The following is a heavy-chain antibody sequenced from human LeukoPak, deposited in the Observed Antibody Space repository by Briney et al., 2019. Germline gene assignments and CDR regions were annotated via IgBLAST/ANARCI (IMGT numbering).Heavy chain of an antibody. CDR2: ISSSSSYI. D-gene: IGHD3-22*01. Sequence: GGSLRLSCAASGFTFSSYSMNWVRQAPGKGLEWVSSISSSSSYIYYADSVKGRFTISRDNAKNSLYLQMNSLRAEDTAVYYCARTQGLDYDSSGYDYWGQGTLVTVSS. CDR3: ARTQGLDYDSSGYDY. V-gene: IGHV3-21*01. CDR1: GFTFSSYS. J-gene: IGHJ4*02.